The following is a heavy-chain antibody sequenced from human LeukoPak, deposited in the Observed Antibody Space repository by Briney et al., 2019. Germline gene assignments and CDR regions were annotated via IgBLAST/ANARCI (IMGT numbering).Heavy chain of an antibody. CDR2: INTNTGNP. V-gene: IGHV7-4-1*02. J-gene: IGHJ4*02. Sequence: ASVKVSCTASGYTFTSYGISWVRQAPGQGLEWMGWINTNTGNPTYAQGFTGRFVFSLDTSVSTAYLQISSLKAEDTAVYYCAREKGYYDFWSGYPHFDYWGQGTLVTVSS. D-gene: IGHD3-3*01. CDR1: GYTFTSYG. CDR3: AREKGYYDFWSGYPHFDY.